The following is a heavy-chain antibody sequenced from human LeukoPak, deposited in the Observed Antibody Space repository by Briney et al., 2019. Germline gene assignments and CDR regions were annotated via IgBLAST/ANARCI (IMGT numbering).Heavy chain of an antibody. J-gene: IGHJ4*02. V-gene: IGHV3-21*04. CDR3: ANSGLNRFEY. CDR1: GFTFSSYS. D-gene: IGHD2-15*01. CDR2: ISSSSSYI. Sequence: PGGSLRLSCAASGFTFSSYSMNWVRQAPGKGLEWVSSISSSSSYIYYADSAKGRFSISRDNSKNTLYLQVNSLRADDTAVYYCANSGLNRFEYWGQGALVTVSS.